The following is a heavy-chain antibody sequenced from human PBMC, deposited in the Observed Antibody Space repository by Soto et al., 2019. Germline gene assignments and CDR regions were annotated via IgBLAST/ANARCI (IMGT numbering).Heavy chain of an antibody. CDR1: GYTFTRYG. D-gene: IGHD3-16*01. CDR2: INTYNGNT. CDR3: AMVDVYVTPSPQDV. J-gene: IGHJ6*02. Sequence: QGQLVQSGAEVKNPGASVKVSCKASGYTFTRYGIGWARQAPGQGLEWMGWINTYNGNTNYAQNVQGRVTLTTDTPTSTAYMELRSLRSTDTAIYYCAMVDVYVTPSPQDVWGQGTTVIVSS. V-gene: IGHV1-18*01.